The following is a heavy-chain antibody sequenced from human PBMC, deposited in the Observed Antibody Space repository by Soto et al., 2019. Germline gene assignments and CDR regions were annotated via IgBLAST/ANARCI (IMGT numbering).Heavy chain of an antibody. V-gene: IGHV3-23*01. CDR2: LGTSGGGT. D-gene: IGHD3-10*02. J-gene: IGHJ6*02. CDR1: GFILSNYD. Sequence: GGSLRLSCAASGFILSNYDMSGVGLAPGKGLEGVSVLGTSGGGTYYEASVKSRYTISRNNSKNTEYLQMSSLRGEGTALLMYVRHAKLTSVTANVGYYYGLDIWGPGTTVTVSS. CDR3: VRHAKLTSVTANVGYYYGLDI.